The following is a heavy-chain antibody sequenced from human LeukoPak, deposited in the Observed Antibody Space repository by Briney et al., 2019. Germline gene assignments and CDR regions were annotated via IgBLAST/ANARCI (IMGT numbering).Heavy chain of an antibody. CDR3: ANVNRCTSPNCLGYYYFYMDV. CDR1: GFTFSSYA. D-gene: IGHD2-8*01. Sequence: GGSLRLSCAASGFTFSSYAMNWVRQAPGRGLEWVSGFSGSGGATYYADSVKGRFTISRDNSKNTLYLQMNSLRAEDTAVYYWANVNRCTSPNCLGYYYFYMDVWGKGTTVTVSS. J-gene: IGHJ6*03. CDR2: FSGSGGAT. V-gene: IGHV3-23*01.